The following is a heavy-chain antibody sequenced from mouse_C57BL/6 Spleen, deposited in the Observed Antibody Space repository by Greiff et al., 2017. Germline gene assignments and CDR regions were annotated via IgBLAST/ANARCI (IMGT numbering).Heavy chain of an antibody. D-gene: IGHD3-2*02. J-gene: IGHJ4*01. CDR3: AKRGESSGNYAMDY. Sequence: EVKLVESGGGLVQPGGSLKLSCAASGFTFSDYGMAWVRQAPRKGPEWVAFISNLAYSIYYTDTVKGRFTISRENAKNTLYLEVSSLRSEDTAMYSCAKRGESSGNYAMDYWGQGTSVTVSS. CDR1: GFTFSDYG. CDR2: ISNLAYSI. V-gene: IGHV5-15*01.